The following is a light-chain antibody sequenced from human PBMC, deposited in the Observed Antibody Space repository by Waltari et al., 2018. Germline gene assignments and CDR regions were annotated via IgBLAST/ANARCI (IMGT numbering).Light chain of an antibody. CDR3: CSYAGNSAFYV. CDR1: SSDVGSYNL. CDR2: EVS. V-gene: IGLV2-23*02. J-gene: IGLJ1*01. Sequence: QSALTQPASVSGSPGQSITIPCTGTSSDVGSYNLVPWYQQHPGKAPKIMIYEVSKRPSGVSNRFSGSKSDNTASLTISGLQAEDEADYYCCSYAGNSAFYVFGTGTKVTVL.